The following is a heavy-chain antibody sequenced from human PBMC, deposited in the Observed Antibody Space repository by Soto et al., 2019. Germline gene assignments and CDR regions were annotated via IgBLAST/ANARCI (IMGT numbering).Heavy chain of an antibody. J-gene: IGHJ6*02. CDR2: ISDDGSER. D-gene: IGHD3-10*01. CDR3: ARDRGRAYYYYYYGMDV. Sequence: GGSLRLSCAASGFTFSSYAMHWVRQAPARGLEWVAVISDDGSERTYADSVKGRFTISRDNSNNTLSLQMNSLRGEDTAVYYCARDRGRAYYYYYYGMDVWGQGTTVTV. CDR1: GFTFSSYA. V-gene: IGHV3-30*04.